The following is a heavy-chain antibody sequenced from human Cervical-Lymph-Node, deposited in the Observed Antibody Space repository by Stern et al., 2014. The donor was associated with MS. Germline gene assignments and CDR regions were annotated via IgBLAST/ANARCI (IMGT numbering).Heavy chain of an antibody. J-gene: IGHJ4*02. Sequence: QLVQSGSELKKPGASVVLSCKASGYTFTRYSMNWVRQAPGQGLEWMGRINTKTGNATFAQGFTGRFVISLDTSVSTASLQISSLKPEDTAIYYCAREPSYSTNVNNYWGQGTLVTVSS. CDR1: GYTFTRYS. CDR2: INTKTGNA. V-gene: IGHV7-4-1*02. D-gene: IGHD4-11*01. CDR3: AREPSYSTNVNNY.